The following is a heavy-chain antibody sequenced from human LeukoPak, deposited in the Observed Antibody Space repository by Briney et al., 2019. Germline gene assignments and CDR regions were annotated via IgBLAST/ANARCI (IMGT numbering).Heavy chain of an antibody. V-gene: IGHV4-34*01. CDR2: INHSGGT. CDR1: GGSFRGHY. CDR3: ARGGDYSGYYYGLDY. Sequence: SETLSLTCAVYGGSFRGHYWSWIRQPPGKGLEWIGEINHSGGTNYNPSLKSRVTISVDTSRNQFYLNLSSVTAADTAVYYCARGGDYSGYYYGLDYWGQGTLVTVSS. J-gene: IGHJ4*02. D-gene: IGHD3-22*01.